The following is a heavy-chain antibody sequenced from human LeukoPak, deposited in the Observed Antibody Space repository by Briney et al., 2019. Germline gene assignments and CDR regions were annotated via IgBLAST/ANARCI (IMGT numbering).Heavy chain of an antibody. Sequence: PSETLSLTCAVSGGSISSGGYSWRRIRQPPGKGLEWIGYIYHSGSTYYNPSLKSRVTISVDGSKNQFSLKLSSVTAADTAVYYCARARARLGIVDYWGQGTLVTVSS. V-gene: IGHV4-30-2*01. CDR1: GGSISSGGYS. CDR2: IYHSGST. CDR3: ARARARLGIVDY. D-gene: IGHD7-27*01. J-gene: IGHJ4*02.